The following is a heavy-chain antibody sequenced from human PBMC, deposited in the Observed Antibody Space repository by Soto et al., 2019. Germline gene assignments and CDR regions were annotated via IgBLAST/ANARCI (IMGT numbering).Heavy chain of an antibody. CDR1: GFTFSTYA. J-gene: IGHJ4*02. D-gene: IGHD4-17*01. CDR3: ARKRDYGDYDY. V-gene: IGHV3-30*14. CDR2: ISNDGRNK. Sequence: QVHLVESGGDVVQPGRSLRLSCAASGFTFSTYAMRWLRQAPGTGLERMALISNDGRNKYYAYSVKGCFFISRDNSKNTLFLQMNSLRPEDTALYYCARKRDYGDYDYWGQGTLVTVAS.